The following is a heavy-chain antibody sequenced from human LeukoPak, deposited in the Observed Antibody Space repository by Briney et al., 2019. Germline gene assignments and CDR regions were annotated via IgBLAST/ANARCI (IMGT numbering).Heavy chain of an antibody. CDR1: GFTFSNYE. D-gene: IGHD2/OR15-2a*01. V-gene: IGHV3-48*03. CDR3: ARDSMAFDF. CDR2: ISGSGDTE. J-gene: IGHJ4*02. Sequence: GGSLRLSCAAAGFTFSNYEMHWVRQAPGKGLEWLSYISGSGDTEYYADSVKGRFTISRDNGENSLYLQMNSLRVEDTAVYYCARDSMAFDFWGQGTLVTVSS.